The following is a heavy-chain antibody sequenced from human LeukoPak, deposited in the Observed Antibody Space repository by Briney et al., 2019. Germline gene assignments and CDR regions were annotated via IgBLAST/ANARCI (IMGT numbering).Heavy chain of an antibody. V-gene: IGHV1-2*02. D-gene: IGHD4-17*01. J-gene: IGHJ4*02. CDR1: GYTFTGYY. CDR2: INPNSGGT. CDR3: ARGLDYGDYYFDY. Sequence: ASVKVSCKASGYTFTGYYMHWVRQAPGQGLEWMGWINPNSGGTNYAQKFQGRVTMTRDTSISTAYMELSRLRSDDTAVYYCARGLDYGDYYFDYWGQGTLVTVPS.